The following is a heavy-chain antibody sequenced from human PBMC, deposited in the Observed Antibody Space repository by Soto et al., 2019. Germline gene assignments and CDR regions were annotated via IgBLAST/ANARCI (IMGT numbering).Heavy chain of an antibody. D-gene: IGHD1-1*01. CDR3: ARGELDY. CDR1: GHSDSSNSAA. V-gene: IGHV6-1*01. J-gene: IGHJ4*02. Sequence: PSQTLSVTCVISGHSDSSNSAAWNWIRQSPSRGXGWXXRXXXXXKXXXDYAVSVKSRITINPDTAKNQFSLHLNSVTPEDTAVYYCARGELDYWGQGTLVTVSS. CDR2: XXXXXKXXX.